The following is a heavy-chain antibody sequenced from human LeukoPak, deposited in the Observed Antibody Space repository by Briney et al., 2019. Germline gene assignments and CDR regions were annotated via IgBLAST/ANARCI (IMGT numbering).Heavy chain of an antibody. CDR1: GGSISSYY. CDR2: IYYSGST. D-gene: IGHD6-19*01. V-gene: IGHV4-59*01. Sequence: SETLSLTCTVSGGSISSYYWSWIRQPPGKGLEWIGYIYYSGSTNYNPSLKSRVTISVDTSKNQFSLKLSSVTAADTAVYYCAREGWGRGFDPWGQGTLVTVSS. J-gene: IGHJ5*02. CDR3: AREGWGRGFDP.